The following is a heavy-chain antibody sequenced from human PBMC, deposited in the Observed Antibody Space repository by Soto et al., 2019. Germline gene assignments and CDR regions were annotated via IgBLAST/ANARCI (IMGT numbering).Heavy chain of an antibody. CDR1: GFTFHNYA. Sequence: GGSLRLSCAASGFTFHNYAMHWVRQAPGKGLEWVAGISWNSGNIDFGDSVKGRFTISRDNAKNSLYLQMNSLRPEDTAVYYCARVYDILTSAWLDPWGQGTLVTVSS. J-gene: IGHJ5*02. D-gene: IGHD3-9*01. CDR2: ISWNSGNI. V-gene: IGHV3-9*01. CDR3: ARVYDILTSAWLDP.